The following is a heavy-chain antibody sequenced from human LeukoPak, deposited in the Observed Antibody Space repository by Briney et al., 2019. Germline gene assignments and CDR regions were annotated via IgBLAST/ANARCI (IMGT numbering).Heavy chain of an antibody. Sequence: GGSLRLSCAASGFTFSGYAMSWVRPAPGRGLEWVGNIKQDGSQKQYADSVRDRFTISRDNAQTSLYLQMNSLRAEDTAVYYCARASDPWLQLTWGQGTLVTVSA. CDR2: IKQDGSQK. D-gene: IGHD5-24*01. J-gene: IGHJ5*02. CDR3: ARASDPWLQLT. CDR1: GFTFSGYA. V-gene: IGHV3-7*05.